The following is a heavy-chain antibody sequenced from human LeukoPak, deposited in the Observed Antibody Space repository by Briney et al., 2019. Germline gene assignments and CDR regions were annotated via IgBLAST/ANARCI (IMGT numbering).Heavy chain of an antibody. CDR2: ISASGGST. V-gene: IGHV3-23*01. D-gene: IGHD6-19*01. Sequence: GGSLRLSCAASRFTFNTYAVNWVRQAPGKGLEWVSTISASGGSTYYAGSVKGRFTISRDNSKNTLYLQMNSLRAEDTAIYYCAKDIPRPPYSSGQAPPYWGQGTLVTVSS. CDR1: RFTFNTYA. CDR3: AKDIPRPPYSSGQAPPY. J-gene: IGHJ4*02.